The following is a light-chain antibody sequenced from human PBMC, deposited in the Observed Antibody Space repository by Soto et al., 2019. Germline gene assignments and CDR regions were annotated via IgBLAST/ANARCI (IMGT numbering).Light chain of an antibody. CDR3: QQYHNLWT. Sequence: EIVTTQSPATLSVSPGERATLSCRASQSVSNNLAWYQQRPGQAPRVFIYGASTRATGIPDRFSGSGSGTDFTLTISRLEPEDFAVYYCQQYHNLWTFGQGTKVDIK. CDR2: GAS. J-gene: IGKJ1*01. CDR1: QSVSNN. V-gene: IGKV3D-15*01.